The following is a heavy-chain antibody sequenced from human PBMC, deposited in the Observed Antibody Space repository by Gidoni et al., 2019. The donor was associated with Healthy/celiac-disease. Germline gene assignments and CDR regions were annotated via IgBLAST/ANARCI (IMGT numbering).Heavy chain of an antibody. CDR2: INPNSGGT. CDR1: GYTFTGYY. Sequence: QVQLVQSGAEVKKPGASVKVSCKASGYTFTGYYMHWVRQAPGQGLEWMGWINPNSGGTNYAQKFQGRVTMTRDTSISTAYMELSRLRSDHRAVYYCARDSSRLLGSRPFDYWGQGTLVTVSS. CDR3: ARDSSRLLGSRPFDY. V-gene: IGHV1-2*02. D-gene: IGHD3-22*01. J-gene: IGHJ4*02.